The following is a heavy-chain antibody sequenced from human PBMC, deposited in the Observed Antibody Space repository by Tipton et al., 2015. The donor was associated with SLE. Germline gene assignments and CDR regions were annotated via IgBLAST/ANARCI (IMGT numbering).Heavy chain of an antibody. CDR2: IYYSGST. D-gene: IGHD3-16*02. Sequence: TLSLTCTVSGGSISSYYWSWIRPPAGKGLEWIGSIYYSGSTYYNPSLKSRVTISVDTSKNQFSLKLSSVTAADTAVYYCTAEQATFGGVIVGWYFDLWGRGTLVTVSS. CDR1: GGSISSYY. CDR3: TAEQATFGGVIVGWYFDL. J-gene: IGHJ2*01. V-gene: IGHV4-59*05.